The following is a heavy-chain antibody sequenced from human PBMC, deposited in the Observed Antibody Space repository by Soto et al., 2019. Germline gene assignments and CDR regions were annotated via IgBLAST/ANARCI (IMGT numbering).Heavy chain of an antibody. J-gene: IGHJ6*02. Sequence: GASVKVSCKASGFTFTSSAVQWVRQARGQRLEWIGWIVVGSGNTNYAQKFQERVTITRDMSTSTAHMELSSLRSEDTAVYYCAADHTYYYDSSGSPAWYYGMDVWAKGPRSPSP. CDR1: GFTFTSSA. D-gene: IGHD3-22*01. V-gene: IGHV1-58*01. CDR3: AADHTYYYDSSGSPAWYYGMDV. CDR2: IVVGSGNT.